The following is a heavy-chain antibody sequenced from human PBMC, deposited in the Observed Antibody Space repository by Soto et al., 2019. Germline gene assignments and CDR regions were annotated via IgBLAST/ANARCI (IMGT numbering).Heavy chain of an antibody. CDR3: AKADRRTTSTPHFDY. CDR2: IGGSGGST. V-gene: IGHV3-23*01. Sequence: EVQLLESGGALVQPGGSLRLSCAVSGFTFSSYVMSWVRQAPGKGLEWVSAIGGSGGSTYYADSVKGRFTISRDNSKNTLYLQMNSLRAEDTAVYYCAKADRRTTSTPHFDYWGQGTLVTVSS. CDR1: GFTFSSYV. J-gene: IGHJ4*02.